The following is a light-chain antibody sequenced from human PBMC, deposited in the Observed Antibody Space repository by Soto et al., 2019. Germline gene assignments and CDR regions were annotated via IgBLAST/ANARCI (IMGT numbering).Light chain of an antibody. J-gene: IGKJ1*01. V-gene: IGKV1-39*01. CDR3: QHSYSTPLT. CDR1: QSISSY. Sequence: DIQLTQSPSSLSASVGDRVTITCRASQSISSYLNWYQQKPGKAPKLLIYTASRLQSGVPSRFSGSGSGTDFTLTISSLQPEDFATYYCQHSYSTPLTFGQGTNLDIK. CDR2: TAS.